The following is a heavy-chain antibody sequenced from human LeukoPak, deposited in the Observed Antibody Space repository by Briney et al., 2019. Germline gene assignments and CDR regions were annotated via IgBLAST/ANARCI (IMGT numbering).Heavy chain of an antibody. Sequence: PGGSLRLSCAASGFTFSSYEMNWVRQAPGKGLEWVSYISSSGSTIYYADSVKGRFTISRDNAKNSLYLQMNSLRAEDTAVYYCARELDDFFDYWGQGALVTVSS. D-gene: IGHD3-3*01. CDR1: GFTFSSYE. CDR2: ISSSGSTI. V-gene: IGHV3-48*03. J-gene: IGHJ4*02. CDR3: ARELDDFFDY.